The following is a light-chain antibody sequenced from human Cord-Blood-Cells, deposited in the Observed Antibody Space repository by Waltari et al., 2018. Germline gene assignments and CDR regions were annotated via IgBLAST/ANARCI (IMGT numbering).Light chain of an antibody. J-gene: IGKJ1*01. CDR3: QQYGSSPLS. CDR1: QSVSSSY. CDR2: GAS. V-gene: IGKV3-20*01. Sequence: LSLSPGERATLSCRASQSVSSSYLAWYQQKPGQAPRLLIYGASSRATGIPDRFSGSGSGTDFTLTISRLEPEDFAVYYCQQYGSSPLSFGQGTKVEIK.